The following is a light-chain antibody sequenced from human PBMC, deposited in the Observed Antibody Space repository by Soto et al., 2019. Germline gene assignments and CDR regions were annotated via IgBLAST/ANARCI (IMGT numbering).Light chain of an antibody. CDR1: SSNIGAGYD. CDR3: QSYDSSLSGVV. V-gene: IGLV1-40*01. J-gene: IGLJ2*01. CDR2: GTS. Sequence: QSVLTQPPSVSGAPGQRVTISCTGGSSNIGAGYDVHWYQQLPRTVPKLLIYGTSNRPSGVPDRFSGSKSGTSASLAITGLQAEDEADYYCQSYDSSLSGVVFGGGTKLTVL.